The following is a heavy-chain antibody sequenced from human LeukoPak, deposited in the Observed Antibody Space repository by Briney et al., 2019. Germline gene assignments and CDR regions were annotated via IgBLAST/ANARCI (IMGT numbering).Heavy chain of an antibody. V-gene: IGHV3-33*01. D-gene: IGHD3-3*01. CDR2: IWYDGSNK. CDR1: GFTFSSYG. CDR3: ARAPFYYDFRSGPEKNYYYYGMDV. Sequence: GGSLRLSCAASGFTFSSYGMHWVRQAPGKGLEWVAVIWYDGSNKYYADSVKGRFTIPRDNSKNTLYLQMNSLRAEDTAVYYCARAPFYYDFRSGPEKNYYYYGMDVWGQGTTVTVSS. J-gene: IGHJ6*02.